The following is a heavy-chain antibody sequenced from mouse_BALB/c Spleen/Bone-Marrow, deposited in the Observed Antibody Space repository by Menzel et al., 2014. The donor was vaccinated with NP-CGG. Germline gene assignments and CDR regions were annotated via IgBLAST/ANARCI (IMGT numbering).Heavy chain of an antibody. V-gene: IGHV1S130*01. Sequence: VQRVESGSVLVRPGASVKLSCKASGYTFTSSWMHWAKQRSGQGLEWIGEIHPNSGNTNYNEKFKGKATLTVDTSSSTAYVDLSSLTSEDSAVYYCAREKIYGNYLWYFDVWGAGTTVTVSS. CDR2: IHPNSGNT. D-gene: IGHD2-1*01. J-gene: IGHJ1*01. CDR3: AREKIYGNYLWYFDV. CDR1: GYTFTSSW.